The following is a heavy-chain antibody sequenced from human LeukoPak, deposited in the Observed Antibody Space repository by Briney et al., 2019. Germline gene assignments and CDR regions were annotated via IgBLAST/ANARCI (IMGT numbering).Heavy chain of an antibody. CDR2: IYPGDSDT. J-gene: IGHJ6*02. Sequence: GESLKISCKGSGYRFTSYWIGWVRXVPGXXXECMXNIYPGDSDTRYSPPFQGQVTISADKSISTAYLQWSSLKASDTAMYYCARRLAVAGRGYYGMDVWGQGTTVTVSS. D-gene: IGHD6-19*01. V-gene: IGHV5-51*01. CDR3: ARRLAVAGRGYYGMDV. CDR1: GYRFTSYW.